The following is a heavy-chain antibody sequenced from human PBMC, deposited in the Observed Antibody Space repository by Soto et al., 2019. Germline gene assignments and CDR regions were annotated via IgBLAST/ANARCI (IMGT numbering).Heavy chain of an antibody. Sequence: QVQLVESGGGVVQPGRSLRLSCAASGFTFSSYAMHWVRQAPGKGLEWVAVISYDGSNKYYADSVKGRFTISRDNSKNTLYLQMNSLRAEDTAVYYCARGYYYDSSRYNWFDPWGQGTLVTVSS. CDR2: ISYDGSNK. CDR1: GFTFSSYA. D-gene: IGHD3-22*01. J-gene: IGHJ5*02. CDR3: ARGYYYDSSRYNWFDP. V-gene: IGHV3-30-3*01.